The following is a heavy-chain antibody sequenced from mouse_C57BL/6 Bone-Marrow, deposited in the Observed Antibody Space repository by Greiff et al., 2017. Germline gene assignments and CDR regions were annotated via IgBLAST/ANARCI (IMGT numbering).Heavy chain of an antibody. CDR2: IYPRSGNT. Sequence: QVQLKESGAELARPGASVKLSCKASGYTFTSYGISWVKQRTGQGLEWIGEIYPRSGNTYYNEKFKGKATLTADKSSSTAYMELRSLTSEDSAVYFCARDVYYDAMDYWGQGTSVTVSS. J-gene: IGHJ4*01. CDR1: GYTFTSYG. CDR3: ARDVYYDAMDY. V-gene: IGHV1-81*01.